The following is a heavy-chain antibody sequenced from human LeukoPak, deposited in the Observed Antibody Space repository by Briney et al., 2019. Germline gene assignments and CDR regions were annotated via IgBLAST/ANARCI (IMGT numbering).Heavy chain of an antibody. CDR1: GFMLINHG. CDR3: AKEYYYDSSGPVDY. V-gene: IGHV3-48*01. J-gene: IGHJ4*02. CDR2: ISASSDTI. Sequence: GGSLRLSCAASGFMLINHGMNWVRQAPGKGLEWVSYISASSDTIHYAESVKGRFTISRDNAENSLYLQMSSLRGEDTAVYYCAKEYYYDSSGPVDYWGQGTLVTVSS. D-gene: IGHD3-22*01.